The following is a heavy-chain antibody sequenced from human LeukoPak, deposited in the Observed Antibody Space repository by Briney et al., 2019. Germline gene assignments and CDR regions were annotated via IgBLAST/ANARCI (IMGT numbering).Heavy chain of an antibody. CDR2: ISHSGST. CDR1: GGSFSGYY. Sequence: PSETLSLTCAVDGGSFSGYYWSWIRQPPGKGLEWIGEISHSGSTNYNPSLKSRVTISVDTSKNQFSLKLSSVTAADTAVYYCARGLETATAVNTAPLDYWGQGTLVTVSS. J-gene: IGHJ4*02. D-gene: IGHD5-12*01. CDR3: ARGLETATAVNTAPLDY. V-gene: IGHV4-34*01.